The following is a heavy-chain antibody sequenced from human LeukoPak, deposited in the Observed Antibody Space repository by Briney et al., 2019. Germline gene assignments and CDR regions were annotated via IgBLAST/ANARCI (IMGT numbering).Heavy chain of an antibody. D-gene: IGHD3-22*01. J-gene: IGHJ4*02. CDR3: ARDYYSRFDY. CDR2: INSEGSST. V-gene: IGHV3-74*01. Sequence: GGSLRLSCAASGFTLSRYGMNWVRQAPGKGLVWVSRINSEGSSTTYADSVKGRFNISRDNAKNTLILQMNSLRAEDTAVYYCARDYYSRFDYWGQGTLVTVSS. CDR1: GFTLSRYG.